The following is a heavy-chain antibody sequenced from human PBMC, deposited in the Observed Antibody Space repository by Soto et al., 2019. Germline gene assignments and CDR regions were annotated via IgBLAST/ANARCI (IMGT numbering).Heavy chain of an antibody. CDR1: GGSISSGGYS. D-gene: IGHD5-12*01. V-gene: IGHV4-30-2*01. CDR3: AAGGGLPRYY. CDR2: IYHRGST. Sequence: TLSLTCAVSGGSISSGGYSWSWIRQPPGKGLEWIGYIYHRGSTYYNPSLKSRVTISVDRSKNQFSLKLSSVTAADTAVYYCAAGGGLPRYYWGQGTLVTVSS. J-gene: IGHJ4*02.